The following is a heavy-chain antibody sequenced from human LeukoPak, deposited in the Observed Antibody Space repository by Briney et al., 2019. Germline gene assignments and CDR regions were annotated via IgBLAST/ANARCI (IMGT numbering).Heavy chain of an antibody. CDR1: GGTFSSYA. V-gene: IGHV1-69*04. J-gene: IGHJ5*02. CDR2: IIPVLGIA. D-gene: IGHD3-16*01. Sequence: SVKVSCKASGGTFSSYAISWVRQAPGQGLEWMRRIIPVLGIANYAQKFQGRVTMTRDTSMSTVYMELSSLRSEDTAVYYCAREKGDYGANWFDPWGQGTLVTVSS. CDR3: AREKGDYGANWFDP.